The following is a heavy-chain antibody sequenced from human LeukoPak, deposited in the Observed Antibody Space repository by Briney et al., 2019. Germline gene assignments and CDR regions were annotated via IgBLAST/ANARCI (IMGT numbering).Heavy chain of an antibody. D-gene: IGHD5/OR15-5a*01. V-gene: IGHV3-30*03. CDR2: ISNDGSDT. CDR3: AVSFDY. J-gene: IGHJ4*02. CDR1: GFTFSKYG. Sequence: GGSLRLSCAASGFTFSKYGMHWVRQAPGKGLEWVAVISNDGSDTYYVDSVKGRFTISRDNSKNTVYLQMNSLRTEDTAVYYCAVSFDYWGQGTLVTVSS.